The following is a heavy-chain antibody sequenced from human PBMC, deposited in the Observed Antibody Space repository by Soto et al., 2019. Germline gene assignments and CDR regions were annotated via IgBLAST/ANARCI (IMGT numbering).Heavy chain of an antibody. J-gene: IGHJ4*02. CDR2: INHSGST. CDR3: AAPPYGSGSTSLDY. V-gene: IGHV4-34*01. CDR1: GGSFSGYY. D-gene: IGHD3-10*01. Sequence: SETLSLTCAVYGGSFSGYYWSWIRQPPGKGLEWIGEINHSGSTNYNPSLKSRVTISVDTSKNQFSLKLSSVTAADTAVYYCAAPPYGSGSTSLDYWGQGTLVTVSS.